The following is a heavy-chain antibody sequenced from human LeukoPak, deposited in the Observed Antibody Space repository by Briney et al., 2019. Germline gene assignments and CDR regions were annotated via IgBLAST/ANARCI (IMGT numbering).Heavy chain of an antibody. Sequence: SGGSLRLSCAASGFTFSSYAMSWVRQAPGKGLEWVSAISGSGGSTYYADSVKGRFTISRDNSKNTLYLQMNSLRAGDTAVYYCAKPTSTVITPFDYWGQGTLVTVSS. CDR2: ISGSGGST. V-gene: IGHV3-23*01. CDR3: AKPTSTVITPFDY. D-gene: IGHD4-17*01. CDR1: GFTFSSYA. J-gene: IGHJ4*02.